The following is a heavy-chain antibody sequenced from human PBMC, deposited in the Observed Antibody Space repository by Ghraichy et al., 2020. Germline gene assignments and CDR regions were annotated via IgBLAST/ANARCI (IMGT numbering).Heavy chain of an antibody. CDR3: LKQITGLNWGLGGYAFDI. CDR1: GFSFSSDA. V-gene: IGHV3-64D*06. D-gene: IGHD7-27*01. CDR2: ISSNGGST. Sequence: GGSLRLSCLASGFSFSSDAMHWVRQAPGKGLEYVSAISSNGGSTYYADSVKGRFTISRDNSKNTLYLQMSSLRAEDTAVYYCLKQITGLNWGLGGYAFDIWGQGIMITVSS. J-gene: IGHJ3*02.